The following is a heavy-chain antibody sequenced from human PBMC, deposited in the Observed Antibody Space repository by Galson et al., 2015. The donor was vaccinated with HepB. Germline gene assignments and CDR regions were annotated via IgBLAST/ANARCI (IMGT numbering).Heavy chain of an antibody. J-gene: IGHJ4*02. Sequence: LRLSCAASGFTFSSYSMNWVRQAPGKGLEWVSSISSSSSYIYYADSVKGRFTISRDNAKNSLYLQMNSLRAEDTAVYYCARADLKTRTGVLGYWGQGTLVTVSS. CDR3: ARADLKTRTGVLGY. D-gene: IGHD7-27*01. CDR1: GFTFSSYS. V-gene: IGHV3-21*01. CDR2: ISSSSSYI.